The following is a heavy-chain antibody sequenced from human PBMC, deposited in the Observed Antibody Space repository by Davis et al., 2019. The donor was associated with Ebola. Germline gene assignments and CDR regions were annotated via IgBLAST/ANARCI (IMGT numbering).Heavy chain of an antibody. CDR1: GGSISSYY. D-gene: IGHD4-17*01. CDR2: IYYSGST. V-gene: IGHV4-59*01. CDR3: ARVSTTVTTAWFDP. J-gene: IGHJ5*02. Sequence: MPSETLSLTCTVSGGSISSYYWSWIRQPPGKGLEWIGYIYYSGSTNYNPSLKSRVTISVDTSKSQFSLKLSSVTAADTAVYYCARVSTTVTTAWFDPWGQGTLVTVSS.